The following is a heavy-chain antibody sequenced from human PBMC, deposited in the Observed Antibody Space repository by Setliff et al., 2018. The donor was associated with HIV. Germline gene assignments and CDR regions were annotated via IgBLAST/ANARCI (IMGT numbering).Heavy chain of an antibody. Sequence: SETLSLTCAVSGGSISSHYWSWIRQPPGKGPEWVGNVDYSGSTNYNPSLKSRVTISVDTSKNQFSLKLSSVTAADTAVYYCARGLSNDYDSSGYYFLAGGYYFDYWGQGTLVTVS. CDR3: ARGLSNDYDSSGYYFLAGGYYFDY. CDR1: GGSISSHY. D-gene: IGHD3-22*01. V-gene: IGHV4-59*11. CDR2: VDYSGST. J-gene: IGHJ4*02.